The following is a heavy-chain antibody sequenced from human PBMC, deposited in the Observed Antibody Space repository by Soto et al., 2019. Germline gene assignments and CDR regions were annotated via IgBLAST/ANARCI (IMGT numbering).Heavy chain of an antibody. CDR1: GYTFASNG. D-gene: IGHD1-1*01. CDR3: ARDTPSMEYDY. CDR2: ISAYNGNT. V-gene: IGHV1-18*04. J-gene: IGHJ4*02. Sequence: ASLQVSCKASGYTFASNGIIWVRQAPGQGLEWMGWISAYNGNTNYAQKLQGRVTMTTDTSTSTAYMELRSLRSDDTAVYYCARDTPSMEYDYWGQGTLVTVS.